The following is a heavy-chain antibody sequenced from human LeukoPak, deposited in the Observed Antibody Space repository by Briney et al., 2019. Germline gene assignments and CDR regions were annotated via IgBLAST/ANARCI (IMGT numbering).Heavy chain of an antibody. CDR2: INHSGST. D-gene: IGHD3-22*01. J-gene: IGHJ5*02. V-gene: IGHV4-34*01. Sequence: SETLSLTCAVYGGSFSGYYWSWIRQPPGKGLEWIGEINHSGSTNYNPSLKSRVTISVDTSKNQFSLKLSSVTAADTAVYYCARFGSSGYYYSLNWFDPWGQGTLVTVSS. CDR3: ARFGSSGYYYSLNWFDP. CDR1: GGSFSGYY.